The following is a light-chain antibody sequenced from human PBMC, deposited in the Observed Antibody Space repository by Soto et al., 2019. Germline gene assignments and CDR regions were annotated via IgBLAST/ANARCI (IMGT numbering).Light chain of an antibody. Sequence: EIVLTQSPGTLSLSPGERATLSFRASQSVSSSYLAWYQQKPGQAPRLLIYGASSRATGIPDRFSGSGSGTDFTLTISRLEPEDFAVYYCQQYGSSSTFGGGTKVDI. CDR1: QSVSSSY. CDR2: GAS. CDR3: QQYGSSST. V-gene: IGKV3-20*01. J-gene: IGKJ4*01.